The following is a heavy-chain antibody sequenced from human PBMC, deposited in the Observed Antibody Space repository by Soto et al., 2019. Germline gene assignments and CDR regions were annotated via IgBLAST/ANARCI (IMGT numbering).Heavy chain of an antibody. D-gene: IGHD6-13*01. J-gene: IGHJ6*02. CDR2: IIPIFGTA. V-gene: IGHV1-69*01. CDR1: GGTFSSYA. Sequence: QVQLVQSGAEVKKPGSSVKVSCKASGGTFSSYAISWVRQAPGQGLEWMGGIIPIFGTANYAQKFQGRVTITADESTSTAYMELSSLRSEDTAVYYCARGTIAAAGIYYYYVMDVWGQGTTVTVSS. CDR3: ARGTIAAAGIYYYYVMDV.